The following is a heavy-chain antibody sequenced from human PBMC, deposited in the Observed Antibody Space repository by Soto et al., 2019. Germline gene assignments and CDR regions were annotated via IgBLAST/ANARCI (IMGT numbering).Heavy chain of an antibody. CDR2: IDPSDSYT. CDR3: ATRAFGDLYAYYYGMDV. CDR1: GYSFTSYW. V-gene: IGHV5-10-1*01. J-gene: IGHJ6*02. D-gene: IGHD3-10*01. Sequence: PKESLKISCKVSGYSFTSYWISWVRQMPGKGLEWMGRIDPSDSYTNYSPSFQGHVTISADKSISTAYLQWSSLKASDTAMYYCATRAFGDLYAYYYGMDVWGQGTTVTGSS.